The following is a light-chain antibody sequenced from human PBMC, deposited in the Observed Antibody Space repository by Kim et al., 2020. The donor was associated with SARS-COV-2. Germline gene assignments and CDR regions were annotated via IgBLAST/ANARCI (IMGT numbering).Light chain of an antibody. V-gene: IGKV1-5*03. Sequence: DIQMTQSPSTLSASVGTRVTITCRASQSSSNNLAWYQQKPGKAPKVLIYKASSLESGVPSRFSGSGSGTEFTLTISSLQPDDFATYYCQHYNGYPLTFGGGTKVDIK. CDR2: KAS. CDR3: QHYNGYPLT. J-gene: IGKJ4*01. CDR1: QSSSNN.